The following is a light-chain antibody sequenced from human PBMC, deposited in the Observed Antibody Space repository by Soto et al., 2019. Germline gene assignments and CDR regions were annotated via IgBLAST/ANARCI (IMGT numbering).Light chain of an antibody. CDR2: EVS. V-gene: IGLV2-14*01. CDR3: CSYASSIAWV. J-gene: IGLJ1*01. CDR1: SSDVGGYSR. Sequence: QSVLTQPASVSGSPGQSITISCTGTSSDVGGYSRVSWFQQHPGKAPKLLFYEVSKRPSGVSDRFSGSKSGNTASLTISGLQAEDEADYYCCSYASSIAWVFGTGTKLTVL.